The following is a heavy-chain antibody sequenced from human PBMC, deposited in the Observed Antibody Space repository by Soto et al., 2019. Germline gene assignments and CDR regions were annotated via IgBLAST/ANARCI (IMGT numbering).Heavy chain of an antibody. CDR3: VKDRTVAPIFNADAFDI. V-gene: IGHV3-23*01. CDR1: GFTFSSYA. D-gene: IGHD5-12*01. J-gene: IGHJ3*02. Sequence: GGSLRLSCAASGFTFSSYAMRWVRQAPGKGLEWVSAISGSGVSTTYSDSVKGRFTISRENSKNTLYLQMNSLRAEDTAVYYCVKDRTVAPIFNADAFDIWGQGTMVTVSS. CDR2: ISGSGVST.